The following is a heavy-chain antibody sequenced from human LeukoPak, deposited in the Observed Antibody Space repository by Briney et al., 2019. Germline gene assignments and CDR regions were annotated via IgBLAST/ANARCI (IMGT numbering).Heavy chain of an antibody. Sequence: SSETLSLTCTVSGGSISTSNYYWGWIRQPPGKGLEWIGNIFYSGSTYYSPSLRSRVTISVDTSKNQFSLKLSSVTAADTAVYYCARLSKVFEWLVSNYQYYYYMDVWGKGTTVTISS. CDR3: ARLSKVFEWLVSNYQYYYYMDV. J-gene: IGHJ6*03. CDR1: GGSISTSNYY. CDR2: IFYSGST. V-gene: IGHV4-39*07. D-gene: IGHD6-19*01.